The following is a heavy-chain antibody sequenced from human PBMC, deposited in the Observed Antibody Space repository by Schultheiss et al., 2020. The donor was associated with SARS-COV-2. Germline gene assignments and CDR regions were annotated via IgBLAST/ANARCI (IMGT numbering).Heavy chain of an antibody. CDR1: GGSFSGYY. CDR3: ARGRYCSSTSCYWGWYFDL. CDR2: IYYSGST. Sequence: SETLSLTCAVYGGSFSGYYWTWIRQPPGKGLEWIGYIYYSGSTNYNPSLKSRVTISVDTSKNQFSLKLSSVTAADTAVYYCARGRYCSSTSCYWGWYFDLWGRGTLVTVSS. D-gene: IGHD2-2*01. J-gene: IGHJ2*01. V-gene: IGHV4-34*01.